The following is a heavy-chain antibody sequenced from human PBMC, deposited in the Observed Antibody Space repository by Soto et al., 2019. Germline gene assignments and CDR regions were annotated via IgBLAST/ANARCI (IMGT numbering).Heavy chain of an antibody. Sequence: GGSLRLSCAASGFTFSSYAMSWVRQAPGKGLEWVSAISWNSGSIGYADSVKGRFTISRDNAKNSLYLQMNSLRAEDTALYYCAKDIPLLRYFDWAFPVRFSGTPRGDDYYMDVWGKGTTVTVSS. CDR1: GFTFSSYA. V-gene: IGHV3-9*01. D-gene: IGHD3-9*01. J-gene: IGHJ6*03. CDR2: ISWNSGSI. CDR3: AKDIPLLRYFDWAFPVRFSGTPRGDDYYMDV.